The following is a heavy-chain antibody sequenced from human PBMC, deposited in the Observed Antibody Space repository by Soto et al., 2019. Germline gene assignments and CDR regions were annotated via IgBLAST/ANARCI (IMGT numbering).Heavy chain of an antibody. CDR3: AHRPSYCSGCSCYSGFDS. Sequence: QITLKESGPTLVKPTQTLTLTCTFSGFSLSTSGVGVGWIRQPPGKALEWLALIYWDDDKRYSPSLKSRLTITKATSKNHGVLTMTNMDPVDPATYYCAHRPSYCSGCSCYSGFDSWGQGTLVTVSS. CDR1: GFSLSTSGVG. J-gene: IGHJ4*02. V-gene: IGHV2-5*02. CDR2: IYWDDDK. D-gene: IGHD2-15*01.